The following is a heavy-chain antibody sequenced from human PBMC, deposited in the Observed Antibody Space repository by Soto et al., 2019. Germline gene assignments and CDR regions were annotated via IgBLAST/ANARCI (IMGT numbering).Heavy chain of an antibody. V-gene: IGHV3-74*01. J-gene: IGHJ5*02. D-gene: IGHD6-6*01. Sequence: GGSLRLSCAASGFTFSSYWMHWVRQAPGKGLVWVSRINSDGSSTSYADSVKGRFTISRDNAKNTLYLQMNSLRAEDTAVYYCARETISSGVPSGLNWFDPWGQGTLVTVSS. CDR2: INSDGSST. CDR1: GFTFSSYW. CDR3: ARETISSGVPSGLNWFDP.